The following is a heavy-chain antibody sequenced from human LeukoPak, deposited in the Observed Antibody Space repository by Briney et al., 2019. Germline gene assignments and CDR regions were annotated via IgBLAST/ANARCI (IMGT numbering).Heavy chain of an antibody. J-gene: IGHJ6*03. CDR2: IFPSGSA. V-gene: IGHV4-4*09. CDR3: ARRNHYFYYMDV. CDR1: GGSISSFY. Sequence: SETLSLTCTVSGGSISSFYWSWIRQSPVKGLEWIGYIFPSGSAFYNPSLESRVTISQDTSENQFSLRLSSVTAADTAVYYCARRNHYFYYMDVWGTGTTVTVSS. D-gene: IGHD1-14*01.